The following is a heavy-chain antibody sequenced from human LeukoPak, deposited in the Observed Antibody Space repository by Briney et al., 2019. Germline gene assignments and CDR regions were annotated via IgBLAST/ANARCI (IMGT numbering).Heavy chain of an antibody. J-gene: IGHJ4*02. V-gene: IGHV4-34*01. CDR2: INHSGST. CDR3: ARSSGVRRYSSSWYYNY. Sequence: SETLSLTCAVYGGSFSGYYWSWIRQPPGKGLEWIGEINHSGSTNYNPSLKSRVTITVDTSKNQFSLKLSSVTAADTAVFYCARSSGVRRYSSSWYYNYWGQGTLVTVSS. CDR1: GGSFSGYY. D-gene: IGHD6-13*01.